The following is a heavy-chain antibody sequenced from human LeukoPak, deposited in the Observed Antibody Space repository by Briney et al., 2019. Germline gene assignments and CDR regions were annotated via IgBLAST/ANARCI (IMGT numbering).Heavy chain of an antibody. J-gene: IGHJ4*02. CDR1: RFTFSSYS. CDR2: ISSSNSYI. V-gene: IGHV3-21*01. Sequence: GGSLRLSCAASRFTFSSYSMNWVRQAPGKGLEWVSSISSSNSYIYNADSVKGRFTISRDNAKNSLYLQMNSLRAEDTAVYYCSRDGNYRFDYWGQGTLVTVSS. D-gene: IGHD3-16*02. CDR3: SRDGNYRFDY.